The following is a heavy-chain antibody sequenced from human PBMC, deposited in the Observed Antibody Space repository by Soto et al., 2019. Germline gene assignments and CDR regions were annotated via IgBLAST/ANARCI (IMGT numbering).Heavy chain of an antibody. J-gene: IGHJ4*02. CDR2: VSGSGGST. CDR1: GFTFVNYG. V-gene: IGHV3-23*01. D-gene: IGHD1-1*01. CDR3: AKITTAYGSYY. Sequence: LRLSCAASGFTFVNYGMTWVRQAPGKGLEWVSSVSGSGGSTYYADSVKGRFTISRDNSRTTLYLHMNSLRAGDTAVYYCAKITTAYGSYYWGQEALVTVSS.